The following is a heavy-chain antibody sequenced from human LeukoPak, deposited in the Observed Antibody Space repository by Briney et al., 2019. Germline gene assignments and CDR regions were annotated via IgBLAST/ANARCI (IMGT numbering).Heavy chain of an antibody. J-gene: IGHJ6*03. CDR2: ISAYNGNT. Sequence: ASVKVSCKASGYTFTSYGISWVRQAPGQGLEWMGWISAYNGNTNYAQKLQGRVTMTRNTSISTAYMELSSLRSEDTAVYYCARGPITDYITPLGTMDVWGKGTAVTVSS. V-gene: IGHV1-18*01. CDR1: GYTFTSYG. CDR3: ARGPITDYITPLGTMDV. D-gene: IGHD4-11*01.